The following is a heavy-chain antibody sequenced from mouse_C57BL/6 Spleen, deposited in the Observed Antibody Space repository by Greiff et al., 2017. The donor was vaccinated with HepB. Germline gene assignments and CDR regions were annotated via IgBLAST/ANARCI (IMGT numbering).Heavy chain of an antibody. Sequence: VQLVESGPELVKPGASVKISCKASGYAFSSSWMNWVKQRPGKGLEWIGRIYPGDGDTNYNGKFKGKATLTADKSSSTAYMQLSSLTSEDSAVYFCARSHTVVATGAMDYWGQGTSVTVSS. D-gene: IGHD1-1*01. CDR1: GYAFSSSW. CDR2: IYPGDGDT. J-gene: IGHJ4*01. CDR3: ARSHTVVATGAMDY. V-gene: IGHV1-82*01.